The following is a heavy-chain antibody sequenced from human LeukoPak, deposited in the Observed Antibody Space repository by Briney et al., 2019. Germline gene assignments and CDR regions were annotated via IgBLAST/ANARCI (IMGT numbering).Heavy chain of an antibody. CDR3: ARGVMGRTIITTFYYFDS. J-gene: IGHJ4*02. Sequence: PSETLSLTCTVSGGSISSGGYYWSWIRQHPGKGLEWIGYIYYSGSTNYNPSLKSRVTISVDTSKNQFSLKLSSVTAADTAVYYCARGVMGRTIITTFYYFDSWGQGTLVTVSS. CDR1: GGSISSGGYY. V-gene: IGHV4-61*08. CDR2: IYYSGST. D-gene: IGHD2/OR15-2a*01.